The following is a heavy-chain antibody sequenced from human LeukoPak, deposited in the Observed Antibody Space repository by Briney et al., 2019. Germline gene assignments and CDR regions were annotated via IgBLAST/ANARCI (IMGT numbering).Heavy chain of an antibody. V-gene: IGHV1-18*01. J-gene: IGHJ5*02. CDR1: GYTFTSYG. D-gene: IGHD3-10*01. CDR2: ISAYNGNT. CDR3: ARNLSPIFYGWFDP. Sequence: ASVKVSCKASGYTFTSYGISWVRQAPGQGLEWMGWISAYNGNTNYAQKLQGRVTMTTDTSTSTAYMELRSLRSDDTAVYYCARNLSPIFYGWFDPWGQGTLVTVSS.